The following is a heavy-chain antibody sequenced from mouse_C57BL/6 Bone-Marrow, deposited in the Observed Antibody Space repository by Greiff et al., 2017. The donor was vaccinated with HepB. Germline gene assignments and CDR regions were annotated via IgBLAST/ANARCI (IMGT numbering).Heavy chain of an antibody. D-gene: IGHD1-1*01. CDR3: TTEDYYGSSRFDY. J-gene: IGHJ2*01. V-gene: IGHV14-4*01. CDR2: IDPENGDT. CDR1: GFNIKDDY. Sequence: SGAELVRPGASVKLSCTASGFNIKDDYMHWVKQRPEQGLEWIGWIDPENGDTEYASKFQGKATITADTSSNTAYLQLSSLTSEDTAVYYCTTEDYYGSSRFDYWGQGTTLTVSS.